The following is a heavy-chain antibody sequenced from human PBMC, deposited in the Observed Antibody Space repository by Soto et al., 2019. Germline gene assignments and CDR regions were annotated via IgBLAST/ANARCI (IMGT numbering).Heavy chain of an antibody. V-gene: IGHV4-4*09. CDR1: GDAITTRY. Sequence: SETLSLTCTVSGDAITTRYWSWIRQPPGKGLEWIGYIYTTGDNYNPSLMSRASMSLDTSKNLFSLRLRSVTAADTAVYYCAGGDHWRLVDYWGRGNLVTVSS. J-gene: IGHJ4*02. CDR3: AGGDHWRLVDY. D-gene: IGHD3-16*01. CDR2: IYTTGD.